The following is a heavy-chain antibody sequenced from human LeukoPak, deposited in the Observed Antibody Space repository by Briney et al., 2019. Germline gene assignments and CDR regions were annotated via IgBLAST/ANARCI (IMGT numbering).Heavy chain of an antibody. V-gene: IGHV3-15*01. Sequence: GGSLRLSCAASGFTFSNAWMSWVRQAPGKGLEWVGRIKSKTDGGTTDYAAPVKGRFTISRDDSKNTLYLQMNSLKTEDTAVYYCTTRLQWELIPLREQWFAFDIWGQGTMVTVSS. J-gene: IGHJ3*02. D-gene: IGHD1-26*01. CDR3: TTRLQWELIPLREQWFAFDI. CDR1: GFTFSNAW. CDR2: IKSKTDGGTT.